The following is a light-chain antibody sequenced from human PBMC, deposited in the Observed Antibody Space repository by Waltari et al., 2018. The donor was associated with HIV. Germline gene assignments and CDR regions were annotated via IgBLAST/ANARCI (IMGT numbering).Light chain of an antibody. CDR2: LGS. CDR3: MQALHTPYT. V-gene: IGKV2-28*01. Sequence: DVVLTQSPLSLSVTPGEPASIACRSSQTLRHTNGYNHLDWYLQKPGQSPTLLIYLGSTRASGVPDRFSGSGSGSDFTLKISRVEAEDVGTYYCMQALHTPYTFGLGTKLEI. J-gene: IGKJ2*01. CDR1: QTLRHTNGYNH.